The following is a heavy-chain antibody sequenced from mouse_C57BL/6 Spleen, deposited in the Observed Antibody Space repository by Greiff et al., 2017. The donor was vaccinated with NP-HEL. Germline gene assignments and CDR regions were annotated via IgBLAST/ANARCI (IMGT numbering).Heavy chain of an antibody. CDR1: GYTFTSYW. CDR3: ARGEYYFDY. J-gene: IGHJ2*01. CDR2: IDPSDSYT. Sequence: VQLQQPGAELVRPGTSVKLSCKASGYTFTSYWMHWVKQRPGQGLEWIGVIDPSDSYTNYNQKFKGKATLTVDTSSSTAYMQLSSLTSEDSAVYYCARGEYYFDYWGQGTTLTVSS. V-gene: IGHV1-59*01.